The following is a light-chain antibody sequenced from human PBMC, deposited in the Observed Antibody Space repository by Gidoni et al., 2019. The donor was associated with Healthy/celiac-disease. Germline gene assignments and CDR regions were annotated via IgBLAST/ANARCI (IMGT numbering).Light chain of an antibody. CDR2: AAS. CDR3: QQCYSTPVT. V-gene: IGKV1-39*01. J-gene: IGKJ5*01. Sequence: DIQSTQSPSSLSASVGDRVTITCRARQSISSYLNWSQQKPGKAPKLLIYAASSLQSGVPSRFGGSGSGTDFTLTISSLQPEDFATYYCQQCYSTPVTFGQGTRVEIK. CDR1: QSISSY.